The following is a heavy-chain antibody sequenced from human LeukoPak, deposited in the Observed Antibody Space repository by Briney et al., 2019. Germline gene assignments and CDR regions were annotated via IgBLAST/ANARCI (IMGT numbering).Heavy chain of an antibody. D-gene: IGHD6-13*01. V-gene: IGHV4-59*01. Sequence: KPSETLSLTCTVSGGSISSYYWSWIRQPPGKGLEWIGYIYYSGSTNHNPSLKSRVTISVDTSKNQFSLKLGSVTAADTAVYYCARDLHSSSWYIAFDIWGQGTMVTVSS. J-gene: IGHJ3*02. CDR1: GGSISSYY. CDR3: ARDLHSSSWYIAFDI. CDR2: IYYSGST.